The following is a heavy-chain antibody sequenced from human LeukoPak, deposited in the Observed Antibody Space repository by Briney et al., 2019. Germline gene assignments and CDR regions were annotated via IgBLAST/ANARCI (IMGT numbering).Heavy chain of an antibody. Sequence: ASVKVSCKTSGYTFTDYYMHWVRQAPGQGLEWMGWINPNSGGTNYAQKFQGRVTMTRDTSINTAYMELSMLRSDDTALYYCAKFLPLTRYNRLDYWGQGALVTVSS. CDR2: INPNSGGT. CDR3: AKFLPLTRYNRLDY. CDR1: GYTFTDYY. J-gene: IGHJ4*02. V-gene: IGHV1-2*02. D-gene: IGHD3-9*01.